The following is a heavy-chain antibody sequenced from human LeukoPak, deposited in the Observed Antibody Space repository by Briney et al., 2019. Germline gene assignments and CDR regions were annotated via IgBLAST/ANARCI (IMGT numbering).Heavy chain of an antibody. D-gene: IGHD3-3*01. V-gene: IGHV4-30-2*01. CDR2: IYHSGST. CDR3: AREIFGVVFPNPYFDY. CDR1: GGSISSGGYY. J-gene: IGHJ4*02. Sequence: PSETLSLTCTVSGGSISSGGYYWSWIRQPPGKGLEWIGYIYHSGSTYYNPSLKSRVTISVDRSKNQFSLKLSSVTAADTAVYYCAREIFGVVFPNPYFDYWAREPWSPSPQ.